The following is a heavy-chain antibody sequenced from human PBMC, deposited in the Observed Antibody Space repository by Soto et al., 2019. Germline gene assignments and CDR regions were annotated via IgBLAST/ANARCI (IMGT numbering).Heavy chain of an antibody. CDR3: ARGLRYYGSGSYYPPNYYYYGMDV. CDR1: GGSFSGYY. CDR2: INHSGST. Sequence: SETLSLTCAVYGGSFSGYYWSWIRQPPGKGLEWIGEINHSGSTNYNPSLKSRVTISVDTSKNQFSLKLSSVTAADTAVYYCARGLRYYGSGSYYPPNYYYYGMDVWGQGTTVTVS. J-gene: IGHJ6*02. D-gene: IGHD3-10*01. V-gene: IGHV4-34*01.